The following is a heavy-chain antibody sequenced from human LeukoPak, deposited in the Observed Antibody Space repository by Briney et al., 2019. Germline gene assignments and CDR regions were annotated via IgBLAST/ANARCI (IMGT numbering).Heavy chain of an antibody. CDR3: TRDYRGTFGY. CDR1: GFTYNTYW. CDR2: IKHDGGKK. D-gene: IGHD1-26*01. J-gene: IGHJ4*02. V-gene: IGHV3-7*03. Sequence: PGGSLRLSCVASGFTYNTYWMSWVRQAPGKGLEWVANIKHDGGKKNYVDSVKGRFTISRDNAKNSLYLQMNSLRAEDTAIYYCTRDYRGTFGYWGQGTLVTVSS.